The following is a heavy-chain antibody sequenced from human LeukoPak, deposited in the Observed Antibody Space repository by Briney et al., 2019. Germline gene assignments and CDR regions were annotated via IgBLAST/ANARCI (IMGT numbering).Heavy chain of an antibody. CDR3: TRSTDLLEWLSFDS. D-gene: IGHD3-3*01. CDR1: GASISNNY. J-gene: IGHJ4*02. CDR2: LYNSGGI. Sequence: SETLSLTCSVSGASISNNYWNWIRQSAGKGLEWIGRLYNSGGINYNPSLKSRVTMSVDTSKNQFSLKLRSVTAADTAVYYCTRSTDLLEWLSFDSWGQGTLVTVSS. V-gene: IGHV4-4*07.